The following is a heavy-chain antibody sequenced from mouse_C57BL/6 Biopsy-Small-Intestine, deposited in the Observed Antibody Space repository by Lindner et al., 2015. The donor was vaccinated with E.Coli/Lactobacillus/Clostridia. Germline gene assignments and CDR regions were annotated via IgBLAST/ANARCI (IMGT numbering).Heavy chain of an antibody. D-gene: IGHD2-5*01. Sequence: VQLQESGGDLVKPGGSLKLSCAASGFTFSSYGMSWVRQTPDKRLEWVATISSGGGYTYYPDSVKGRFTISRDNAKNTLYLQMSSLKSEDTAMYYCARHPLYYSNPYYAMDYWGQGTSVTVSS. CDR1: GFTFSSYG. V-gene: IGHV5-6*01. CDR2: ISSGGGYT. J-gene: IGHJ4*01. CDR3: ARHPLYYSNPYYAMDY.